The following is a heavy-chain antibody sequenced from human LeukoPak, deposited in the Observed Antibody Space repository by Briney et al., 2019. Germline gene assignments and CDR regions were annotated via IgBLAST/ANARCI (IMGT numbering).Heavy chain of an antibody. CDR2: ISWNSGSI. CDR3: AKGSYYDFWSGYYLSYYFDY. Sequence: PGGSLRLSCAASGFTFDDYAMHWVRQAPGKGLEWVSGISWNSGSIGYADSVKGRFTISRDNAKNSLYLQMNSLRAEDTAVYYCAKGSYYDFWSGYYLSYYFDYWGQGTLVTVSS. J-gene: IGHJ4*02. V-gene: IGHV3-9*01. CDR1: GFTFDDYA. D-gene: IGHD3-3*01.